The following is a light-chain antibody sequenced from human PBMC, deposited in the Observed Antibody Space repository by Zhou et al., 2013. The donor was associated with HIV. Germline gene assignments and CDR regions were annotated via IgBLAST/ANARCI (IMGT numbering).Light chain of an antibody. J-gene: IGLJ1*01. V-gene: IGLV1-40*01. Sequence: QSVLTQPPSVSGAPGQRVTISCTGSSSNIGAGYDVHWYQQLPGTAPKLLIYGNTNRPSGVPDRFSGSNSGTSASLAITGLQAEDEADYYCQSYDSGLGVFGTGTKVTVL. CDR1: SSNIGAGYD. CDR3: QSYDSGLGV. CDR2: GNT.